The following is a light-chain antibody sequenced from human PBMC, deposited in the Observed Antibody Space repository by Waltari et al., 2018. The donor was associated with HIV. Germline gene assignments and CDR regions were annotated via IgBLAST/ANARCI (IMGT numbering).Light chain of an antibody. CDR1: NIGSKS. CDR3: EVWDSSSDHSVV. Sequence: SYVLTQPPSVSVAPGKTARITCGGNNIGSKSVHWYQQKPGQAPVLVIYYDSDRPSGIPERFSGANAVNTATLTISRVEARDEADYYCEVWDSSSDHSVVFGGGTKLTVL. CDR2: YDS. V-gene: IGLV3-21*04. J-gene: IGLJ2*01.